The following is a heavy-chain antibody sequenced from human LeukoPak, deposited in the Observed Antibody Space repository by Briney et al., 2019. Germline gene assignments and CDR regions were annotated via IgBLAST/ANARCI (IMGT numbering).Heavy chain of an antibody. CDR3: ARGGDSSSWPTGYYYYYYMDV. D-gene: IGHD6-13*01. V-gene: IGHV3-33*08. CDR1: GFTFSSYG. Sequence: PGRSLRLSCAASGFTFSSYGMHWVRQAPGKGLEWVAVISYDGSNKYYADSVKGRFTISRDNSKNTLYLQMNSLRAEDTALYHCARGGDSSSWPTGYYYYYYMDVWGKGTTVTVSS. CDR2: ISYDGSNK. J-gene: IGHJ6*03.